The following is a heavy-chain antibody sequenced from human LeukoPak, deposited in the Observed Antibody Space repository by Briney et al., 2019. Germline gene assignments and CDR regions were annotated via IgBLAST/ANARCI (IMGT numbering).Heavy chain of an antibody. D-gene: IGHD6-19*01. CDR2: ISGSGGST. CDR1: GFTFSSYA. V-gene: IGHV3-23*01. Sequence: GGSLRRSCAASGFTFSSYAMSWVRQAPGKGLEWVSAISGSGGSTYYADSVKGRFTISRDNSKNTLYLQMNSLRAEDTAVYYCLAVAGTMDYYYYYGMDVWGQGTTVTVSS. J-gene: IGHJ6*02. CDR3: LAVAGTMDYYYYYGMDV.